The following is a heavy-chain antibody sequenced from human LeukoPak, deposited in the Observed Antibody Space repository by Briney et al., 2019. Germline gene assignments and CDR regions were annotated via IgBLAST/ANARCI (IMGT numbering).Heavy chain of an antibody. J-gene: IGHJ6*03. V-gene: IGHV4-59*01. D-gene: IGHD5-18*01. CDR3: AREGAGSYGFRYIDV. CDR2: IYYYGST. CDR1: GGSMTDYY. Sequence: SETLSLTCTVSGGSMTDYYWTWIRQPPGEGLEWLAYIYYYGSTNYNPSLESRLTLTVDTSKNQFSLKLSSVTAADTAVYYCAREGAGSYGFRYIDVWGKGTTVTVS.